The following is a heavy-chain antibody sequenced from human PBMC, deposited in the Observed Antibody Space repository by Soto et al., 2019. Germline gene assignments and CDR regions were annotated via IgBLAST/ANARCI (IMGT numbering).Heavy chain of an antibody. CDR2: ISYDGSLE. CDR1: GFNFRSYA. V-gene: IGHV3-30*04. D-gene: IGHD6-13*01. J-gene: IGHJ5*02. CDR3: ARAAYASSWNWFDP. Sequence: GGSLRLSCAASGFNFRSYAIHWFRQAPGKGLEWVAVISYDGSLEYYGDSVKGRFTISRDNSKNTLYLQMSSLRGEDTAVYYCARAAYASSWNWFDPWGQGTLVTVSS.